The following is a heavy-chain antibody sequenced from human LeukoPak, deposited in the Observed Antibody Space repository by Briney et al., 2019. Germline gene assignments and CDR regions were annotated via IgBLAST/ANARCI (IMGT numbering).Heavy chain of an antibody. V-gene: IGHV4-31*03. Sequence: SETLSLTCTVSGGSISSGGYYWSWIRQHPGKGLEWIGYIYYSGSTYYNPSLKSRVTISVDTSKNQFSLKLSSVTAADTAVYYCARDILGYCSSTSCYNWFDPWGQGTLVTVSS. CDR3: ARDILGYCSSTSCYNWFDP. CDR2: IYYSGST. D-gene: IGHD2-2*01. J-gene: IGHJ5*02. CDR1: GGSISSGGYY.